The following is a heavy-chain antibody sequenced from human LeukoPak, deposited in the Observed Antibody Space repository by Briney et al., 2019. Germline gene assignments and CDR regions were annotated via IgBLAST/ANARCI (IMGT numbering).Heavy chain of an antibody. V-gene: IGHV3-64D*06. Sequence: GGSLRLSCSASGFTFSSYAMHWVRQAPGKGLEYVSAISSNGGSTYYADSVKGRFTISRDNSKNTLYLQMSSLRAEDTAVYYCVKSQGFRRLHSTNFDYWGQGTLVTVSS. CDR1: GFTFSSYA. J-gene: IGHJ4*02. CDR2: ISSNGGST. CDR3: VKSQGFRRLHSTNFDY. D-gene: IGHD2-2*01.